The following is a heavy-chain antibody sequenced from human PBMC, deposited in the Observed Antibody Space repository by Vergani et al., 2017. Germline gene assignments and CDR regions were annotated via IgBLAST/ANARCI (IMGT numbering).Heavy chain of an antibody. D-gene: IGHD2-2*01. CDR3: ARAKPYADAFDI. J-gene: IGHJ3*02. CDR1: GFTFSSYW. V-gene: IGHV3-74*01. Sequence: EVQLVESGGGLVQPGGSLRLSCAASGFTFSSYWMHWVRQAPGKGLVWVSRINSDGSSTSYADSVKGRFTISRDNAKNTLYLQMNSLRAEDTAVYYCARAKPYADAFDIWGQGTMVTVSS. CDR2: INSDGSST.